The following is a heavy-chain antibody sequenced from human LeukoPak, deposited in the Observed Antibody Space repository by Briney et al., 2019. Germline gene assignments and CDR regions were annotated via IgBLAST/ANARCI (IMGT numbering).Heavy chain of an antibody. CDR1: GGSIIISSYY. V-gene: IGHV4-39*07. CDR2: IYYSGST. D-gene: IGHD3-22*01. J-gene: IGHJ4*02. Sequence: SETLSLTCTVSGGSIIISSYYWGWIRQPPGKGLEWIGSIYYSGSTDYNPSLKSRVTISVDTSKNQFSLKLSSVTAADTAVYYCAREKEYYYDSSGYFDYWGQGTLVTVSS. CDR3: AREKEYYYDSSGYFDY.